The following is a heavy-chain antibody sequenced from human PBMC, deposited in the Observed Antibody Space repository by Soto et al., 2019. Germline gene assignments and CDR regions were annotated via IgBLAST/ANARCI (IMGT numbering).Heavy chain of an antibody. J-gene: IGHJ4*02. D-gene: IGHD6-19*01. CDR3: ARAQAVAGTGGYY. V-gene: IGHV3-74*01. CDR2: ISGDGSST. Sequence: GGSLRLSCAASGFTFNTYWMHWVRQAPGKGLVWVSRISGDGSSTSYADSVKGRFTISRDNAKNTVYLQMNSLRAEDTAVYYCARAQAVAGTGGYYWGQGTVVTAPQ. CDR1: GFTFNTYW.